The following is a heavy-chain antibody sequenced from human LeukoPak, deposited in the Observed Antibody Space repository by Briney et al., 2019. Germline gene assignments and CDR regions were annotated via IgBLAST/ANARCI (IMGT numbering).Heavy chain of an antibody. V-gene: IGHV1-8*01. CDR1: GYTFTSCD. Sequence: ASVKVSCKASGYTFTSCDINWVRQATGQGLEWMGWMNPNSGNTGYAQKFQGRVTMTRNTSISTAYMELSSLRSEDTAVYYCARGRGVVVTFYFDYWGQGTLVTVSS. CDR2: MNPNSGNT. J-gene: IGHJ4*02. D-gene: IGHD2-21*02. CDR3: ARGRGVVVTFYFDY.